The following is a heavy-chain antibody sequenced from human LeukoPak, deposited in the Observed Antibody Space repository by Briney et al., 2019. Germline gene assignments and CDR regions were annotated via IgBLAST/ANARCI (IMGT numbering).Heavy chain of an antibody. V-gene: IGHV3-23*01. Sequence: GGSLRLSCAASGFIFDTYAMSWVRQAPGKGLEWVSTISGGGGTAYYADSVKGRFTISRDNSKNTLFMQMNSLRAEDTAVYYCAKAYGSTLRYFDHWGQGTRVTVSS. J-gene: IGHJ4*02. CDR3: AKAYGSTLRYFDH. CDR2: ISGGGGTA. D-gene: IGHD6-13*01. CDR1: GFIFDTYA.